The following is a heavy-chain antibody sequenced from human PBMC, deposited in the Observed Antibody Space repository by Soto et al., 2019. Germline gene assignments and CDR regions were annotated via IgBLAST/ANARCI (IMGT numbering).Heavy chain of an antibody. CDR3: ARDGLCGGDCFAFDY. J-gene: IGHJ4*02. CDR2: IYYSGST. D-gene: IGHD2-21*02. V-gene: IGHV4-59*01. CDR1: GGSISSYY. Sequence: ASETLSLTCTVSGGSISSYYWSWIRQPPGKGLEWIGYIYYSGSTNYNPSLKSRVTISVDTSKNQFSLKLSSVAAADTAVYYCARDGLCGGDCFAFDYWGQGTLVTVSS.